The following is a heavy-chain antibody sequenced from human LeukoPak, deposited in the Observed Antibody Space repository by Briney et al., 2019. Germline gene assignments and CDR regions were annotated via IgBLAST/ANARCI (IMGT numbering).Heavy chain of an antibody. CDR2: VSTDGSNQ. Sequence: GGSLRLSRAASGFTFSSFAMHWVRQAPGKGLEWVAVVSTDGSNQYYADSVKGRFTISRDNSKNTLYLQMNSLRVEDTAVYYCAKELAPYYQLHQDWGQGTLVTVSS. J-gene: IGHJ4*02. CDR1: GFTFSSFA. D-gene: IGHD2-2*01. V-gene: IGHV3-30-3*01. CDR3: AKELAPYYQLHQD.